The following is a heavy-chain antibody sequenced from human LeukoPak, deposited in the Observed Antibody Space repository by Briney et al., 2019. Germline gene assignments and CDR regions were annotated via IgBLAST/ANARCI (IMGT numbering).Heavy chain of an antibody. D-gene: IGHD6-13*01. CDR2: IIPILGIA. Sequence: SVKVSCKASGGTFSSYAISWVRQAPGQGLEWMGRIIPILGIANYAQKFQGRVTITADKSTSTAYMELSSLRSEDTAVYYCAGGIAAAGTLMDVWGQGTTVIVSS. V-gene: IGHV1-69*04. CDR3: AGGIAAAGTLMDV. CDR1: GGTFSSYA. J-gene: IGHJ6*02.